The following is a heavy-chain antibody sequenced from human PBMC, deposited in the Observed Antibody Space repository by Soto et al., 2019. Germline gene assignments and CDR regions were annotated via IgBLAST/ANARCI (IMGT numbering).Heavy chain of an antibody. CDR1: GYTFTSYG. Sequence: ASVKVSCKASGYTFTSYGISWVRQAPGQGLEWMGWISGYNGNKKYAQKLQGRVTMTTDTSTSTAYMELRSLRADDTAGYYCERDPEIFDYSGQGSLVTVSS. CDR3: ERDPEIFDY. V-gene: IGHV1-18*01. CDR2: ISGYNGNK. J-gene: IGHJ4*02.